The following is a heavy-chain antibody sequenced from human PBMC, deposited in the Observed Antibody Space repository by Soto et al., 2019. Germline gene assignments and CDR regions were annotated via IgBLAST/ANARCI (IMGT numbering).Heavy chain of an antibody. D-gene: IGHD2-15*01. CDR1: GYSFTSYW. V-gene: IGHV5-51*01. Sequence: GESLKISCNCSGYSFTSYWIGGVRQMPGKGLELMGIIYPGDSDTRDSPSFQGQVTTSADKSISTAYLQWSSLKASDADMYYCARSRDCSGGSCYSGLDPWGQGTLVTVSS. CDR3: ARSRDCSGGSCYSGLDP. J-gene: IGHJ5*02. CDR2: IYPGDSDT.